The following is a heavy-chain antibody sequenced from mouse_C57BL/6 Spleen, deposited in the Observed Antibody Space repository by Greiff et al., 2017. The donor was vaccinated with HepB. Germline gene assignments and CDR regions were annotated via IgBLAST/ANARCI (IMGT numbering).Heavy chain of an antibody. D-gene: IGHD1-1*01. J-gene: IGHJ4*01. CDR3: VGYYYGSSPYYAMDY. Sequence: VQLKESGTVLARPGASVKMSCKTSGYTFTSYWMHWVKQRPGQGLEWIGAIYPGNSDTSYNQKFKGKAKLTAVTSASTAYMELSSLTNEDSAVYYCVGYYYGSSPYYAMDYWGQGTSVTVSS. CDR2: IYPGNSDT. CDR1: GYTFTSYW. V-gene: IGHV1-5*01.